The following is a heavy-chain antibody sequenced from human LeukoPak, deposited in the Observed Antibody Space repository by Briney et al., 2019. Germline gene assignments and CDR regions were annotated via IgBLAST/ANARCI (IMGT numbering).Heavy chain of an antibody. D-gene: IGHD6-19*01. Sequence: ASVKVSCKTSGYTFTSYGISWVRQAPGQGLEWMGGFDPEDGETIYAQKFQGRVTMTEDTSTDTAYMELSSLRSEDTAVYYCATGAAVAGTPDYWGQGTLVTVSS. CDR3: ATGAAVAGTPDY. CDR1: GYTFTSYG. J-gene: IGHJ4*02. V-gene: IGHV1-24*01. CDR2: FDPEDGET.